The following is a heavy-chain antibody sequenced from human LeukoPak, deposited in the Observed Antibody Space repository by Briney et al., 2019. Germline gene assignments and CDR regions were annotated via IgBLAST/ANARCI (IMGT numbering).Heavy chain of an antibody. D-gene: IGHD3-10*01. CDR2: TYYRSQWYY. J-gene: IGHJ3*02. Sequence: SQTLSLTCAISGDSVSSNSVAWNWIRQSPSRGLEWLGRTYYRSQWYYGFAVSVKSRITINPDTSKNQFSLQMNSVTPEDTAVYYCARDYPLGRGVMGAFDIWGQGTMVTVSS. CDR3: ARDYPLGRGVMGAFDI. CDR1: GDSVSSNSVA. V-gene: IGHV6-1*01.